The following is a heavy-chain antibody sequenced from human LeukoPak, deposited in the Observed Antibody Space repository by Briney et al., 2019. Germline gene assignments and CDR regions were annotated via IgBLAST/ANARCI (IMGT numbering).Heavy chain of an antibody. CDR2: INTNTGNP. CDR3: ARGQVTMVRGVPPDY. Sequence: ASVKVSCKASGYTFTSYAMNWVRQAPGQGLEWMGWINTNTGNPTYAQGFTGRFVFSLDTSVSTAYLQISNLKAEDTAVYYCARGQVTMVRGVPPDYWGQGTLVTVSS. CDR1: GYTFTSYA. D-gene: IGHD3-10*01. V-gene: IGHV7-4-1*02. J-gene: IGHJ4*02.